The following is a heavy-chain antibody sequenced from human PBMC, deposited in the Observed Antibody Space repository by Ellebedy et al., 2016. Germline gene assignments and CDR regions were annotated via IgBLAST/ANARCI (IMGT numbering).Heavy chain of an antibody. CDR2: VYHNGGT. CDR3: ARAQLRYSDWVPYEFDY. J-gene: IGHJ4*02. V-gene: IGHV4-59*08. D-gene: IGHD3-9*01. Sequence: SETLSLTCTVSGDSISNYYWTWIRQPPGKGLEWIGYVYHNGGTDYNPSLRNRVTISVDTSKMQFSLNLRSVTAADTAVYYCARAQLRYSDWVPYEFDYWGQGTLVAVSS. CDR1: GDSISNYY.